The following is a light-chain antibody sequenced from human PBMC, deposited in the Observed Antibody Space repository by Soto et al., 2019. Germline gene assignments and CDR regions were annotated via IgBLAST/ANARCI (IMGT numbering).Light chain of an antibody. J-gene: IGKJ1*01. CDR1: QTLSNSF. CDR3: QQYNSYSGT. V-gene: IGKV3-20*01. Sequence: EIVLTQSPGTLSLSPGERATLSCRASQTLSNSFIAWYQQKPGQAPRLLIYDTSSRATGVPDRYSASGSGTDFTLTISRLEPEDFATYYCQQYNSYSGTFGQGTKVEIK. CDR2: DTS.